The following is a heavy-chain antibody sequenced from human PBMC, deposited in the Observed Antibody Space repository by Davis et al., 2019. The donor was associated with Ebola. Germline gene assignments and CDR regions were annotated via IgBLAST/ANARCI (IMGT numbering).Heavy chain of an antibody. D-gene: IGHD1-26*01. J-gene: IGHJ6*04. CDR3: ARGPIGYYYYYSMDV. CDR2: IIPMFDTT. Sequence: SAKVSCKASAGIFSNYAISWVRQAPGQGLEWMGGIIPMFDTTNYAQKFQGRVTIAADESTTTAFMELSSLRSEDTAVYYCARGPIGYYYYYSMDVWGKGTTVTVSS. V-gene: IGHV1-69*13. CDR1: AGIFSNYA.